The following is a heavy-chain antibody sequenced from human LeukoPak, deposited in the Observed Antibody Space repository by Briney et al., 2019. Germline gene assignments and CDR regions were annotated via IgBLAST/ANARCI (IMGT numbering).Heavy chain of an antibody. CDR1: GLTFSTYW. CDR3: AGGIAMVRGGDV. CDR2: IKQDGSEK. V-gene: IGHV3-7*01. D-gene: IGHD3-10*01. Sequence: GGSLRLSCAASGLTFSTYWMTWVRQAPGKGLEWVANIKQDGSEKNYVDSVKGRFTISRDNAKNSLYLQMNSLRAEDTAVYYCAGGIAMVRGGDVWGKGTTVTVSS. J-gene: IGHJ6*04.